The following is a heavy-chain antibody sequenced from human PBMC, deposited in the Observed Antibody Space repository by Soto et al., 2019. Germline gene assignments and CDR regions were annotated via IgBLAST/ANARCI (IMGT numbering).Heavy chain of an antibody. J-gene: IGHJ4*02. CDR2: INAGNGNT. V-gene: IGHV1-3*01. CDR1: GYSFTSYA. CDR3: AREHDSSSHYCFDN. D-gene: IGHD3-3*01. Sequence: VQLVQSGAEVKKPGASVKVSCKASGYSFTSYAIPWVRQAPGQRLEWMGWINAGNGNTKYSQKLQGRVTITSDTSASTAYMELSSLSTEDTAVYYCAREHDSSSHYCFDNWGQGTLITVAS.